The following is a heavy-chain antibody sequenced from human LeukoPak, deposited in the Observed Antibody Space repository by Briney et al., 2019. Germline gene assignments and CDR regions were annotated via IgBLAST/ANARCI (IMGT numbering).Heavy chain of an antibody. CDR2: ISGYNGIT. CDR1: GYTLTNYG. Sequence: ASVKVSCKPSGYTLTNYGISWVRQAPGQGLEWTGWISGYNGITNYGQKFQGRVTVTTDTSTDTVYMELWGLTSDDTAVYYCARDCSGGSCYSGSRPFDYWGQGTLVTVSS. CDR3: ARDCSGGSCYSGSRPFDY. V-gene: IGHV1-18*01. J-gene: IGHJ4*02. D-gene: IGHD2-15*01.